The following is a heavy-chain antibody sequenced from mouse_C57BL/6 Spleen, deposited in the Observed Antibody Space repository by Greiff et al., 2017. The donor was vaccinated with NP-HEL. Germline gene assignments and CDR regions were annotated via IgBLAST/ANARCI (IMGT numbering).Heavy chain of an antibody. Sequence: EVQLQQSGTVLARPGASVKMSCKTSGYTFTSYCMHWVKQRPGQGLEWIGAIYPGNSDTSYNQKFKGKAKRTAVTSASTAYMELSSLTNEDSAVYYCTRGVYGMDYWGQGTSVTVSS. CDR3: TRGVYGMDY. CDR1: GYTFTSYC. J-gene: IGHJ4*01. V-gene: IGHV1-5*01. CDR2: IYPGNSDT.